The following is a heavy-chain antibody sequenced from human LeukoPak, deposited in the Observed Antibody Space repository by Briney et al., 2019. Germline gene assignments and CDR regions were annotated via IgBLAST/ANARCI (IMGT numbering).Heavy chain of an antibody. J-gene: IGHJ3*02. Sequence: SETLSLTCAVYGGSFSGYYWSWIRQPPGKGLEWIGEINHSGSTNYNPSLKSRVTISVDTSKNQFSLKLSSVTAADTAVYYCAGVRRGIVAFDIWGQGTMVTVSS. CDR2: INHSGST. D-gene: IGHD5-12*01. CDR3: AGVRRGIVAFDI. V-gene: IGHV4-34*01. CDR1: GGSFSGYY.